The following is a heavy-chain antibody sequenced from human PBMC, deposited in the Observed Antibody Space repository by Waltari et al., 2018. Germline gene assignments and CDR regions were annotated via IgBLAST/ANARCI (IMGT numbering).Heavy chain of an antibody. D-gene: IGHD3-22*01. CDR2: INHSGST. J-gene: IGHJ4*02. CDR3: ARVRYDSSGYDPGTIDY. V-gene: IGHV4-34*01. Sequence: QVQLQQWGAGLLKPSETLSLTCAVYGGSFSGYYWSWIRQPPGKGLEWIGEINHSGSTNYTPSLKSRVTISVDTSKNQFSLKLSSVTAADTAVYYCARVRYDSSGYDPGTIDYWGQGTLVTVSS. CDR1: GGSFSGYY.